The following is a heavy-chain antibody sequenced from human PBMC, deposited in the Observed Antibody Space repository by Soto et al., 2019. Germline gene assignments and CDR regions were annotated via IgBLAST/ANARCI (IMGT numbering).Heavy chain of an antibody. J-gene: IGHJ4*02. CDR1: GFTFSSYA. CDR2: ISYDGSNK. D-gene: IGHD2-21*02. Sequence: AGGSLRLSCAASGFTFSSYAMHWVRQAPGKGLEWVAVISYDGSNKYYADSVKGRFTISRDNSKNTLYLQMNSLRAEDTAVYYCARDGYCGGDCYSDYFDYWGQGTLVTVSS. CDR3: ARDGYCGGDCYSDYFDY. V-gene: IGHV3-30-3*01.